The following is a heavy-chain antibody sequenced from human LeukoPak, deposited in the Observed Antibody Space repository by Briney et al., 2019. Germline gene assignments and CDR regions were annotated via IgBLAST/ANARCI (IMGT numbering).Heavy chain of an antibody. CDR1: GGSISSRNW. Sequence: SETLSLTCAVSGGSISSRNWWSWVRQPPGKGLEWIGEIDDRESTNYNPSLRGRVTISVDKSNNKFSLKLSSVTAADTAVYYCARVYDYVWGSYHPFDYWGQGTLVTVSS. CDR2: IDDREST. D-gene: IGHD3-16*02. J-gene: IGHJ4*02. V-gene: IGHV4-4*02. CDR3: ARVYDYVWGSYHPFDY.